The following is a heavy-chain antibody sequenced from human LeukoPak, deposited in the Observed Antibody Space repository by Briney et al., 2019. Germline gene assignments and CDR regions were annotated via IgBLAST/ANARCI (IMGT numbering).Heavy chain of an antibody. J-gene: IGHJ6*02. V-gene: IGHV1-18*01. CDR2: ITTYNGNT. CDR1: GYTFTNYG. CDR3: ARNPHPSNYGMDV. Sequence: ASVKVSCKASGYTFTNYGISWVRQAPGQGLEWMGWITTYNGNTNYAQKLQGRVTMTTDTSTSTAYMELRSLRSDDTAVYYCARNPHPSNYGMDVWGQGTTVTVSS.